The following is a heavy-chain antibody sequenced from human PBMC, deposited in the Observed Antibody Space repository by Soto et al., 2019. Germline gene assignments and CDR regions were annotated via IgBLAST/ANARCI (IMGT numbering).Heavy chain of an antibody. Sequence: QVQLAESGGDLVKPGGSLRLSCAASGYTFSDYYMSWIRQAPGKGLEWISYIDTSGTKIYYADSVKGRFTITRDNAKNSRYLDMNSLRDEDTAVYYCASQYDMWCGYRAPVYYWGQGPLVTASS. CDR1: GYTFSDYY. J-gene: IGHJ4*02. CDR3: ASQYDMWCGYRAPVYY. D-gene: IGHD3-3*01. CDR2: IDTSGTKI. V-gene: IGHV3-11*01.